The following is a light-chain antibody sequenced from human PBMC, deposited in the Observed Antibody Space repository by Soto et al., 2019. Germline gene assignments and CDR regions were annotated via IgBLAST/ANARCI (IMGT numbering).Light chain of an antibody. V-gene: IGKV1-5*02. CDR2: DAS. J-gene: IGKJ1*01. CDR3: QQYNRYWT. Sequence: DIQMTQSPSTLSASVGDRVTIICRASQTIDTWLAWYQQKPGKAPKLLVHDASSLESGVPSRFSGSGSGTEFTLAISSLQPDDFGTYYCQQYNRYWTFGQGPKVDIK. CDR1: QTIDTW.